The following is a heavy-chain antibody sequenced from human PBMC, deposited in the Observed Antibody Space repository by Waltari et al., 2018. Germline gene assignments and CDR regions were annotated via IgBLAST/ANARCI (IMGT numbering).Heavy chain of an antibody. CDR2: IYTSGST. CDR1: GGSISSYY. J-gene: IGHJ6*02. CDR3: ARDFYDFWSGLYYYYGMDV. D-gene: IGHD3-3*01. Sequence: QVQLQESGPGLVKPSETLSLTCTVSGGSISSYYWSWIRQPAGKGLEWIGRIYTSGSTNYNPSRKSRVTMSVDTSKNQFSLKLSSVTAADTAVYYCARDFYDFWSGLYYYYGMDVWGQGTTVTVSS. V-gene: IGHV4-4*07.